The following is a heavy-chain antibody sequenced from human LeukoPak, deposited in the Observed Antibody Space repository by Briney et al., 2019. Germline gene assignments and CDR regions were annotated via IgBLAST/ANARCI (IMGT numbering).Heavy chain of an antibody. D-gene: IGHD6-13*01. CDR1: GLTFSSYG. CDR2: ISYDGINK. Sequence: GTSLRLSCATSGLTFSSYGIHWVRQAPGKGLEWVAVISYDGINKFYGDSVKGRFTISRDNSKNTLYLQMNSLRAEDTAVYYCGRGLAAAGTDAFDIWGQGTKVSVS. V-gene: IGHV3-30*03. CDR3: GRGLAAAGTDAFDI. J-gene: IGHJ3*02.